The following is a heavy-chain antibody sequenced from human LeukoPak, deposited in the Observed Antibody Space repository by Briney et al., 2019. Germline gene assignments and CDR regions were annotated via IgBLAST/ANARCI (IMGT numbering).Heavy chain of an antibody. J-gene: IGHJ5*02. CDR3: ARDLKSVAGRGGWFDP. Sequence: SETLSLTCTVSGGSISNDYWSWIRQPAGKGLQWIGRIYTSGNTNYNPSLKSRVTMSLDMSKNQFSLKLSSVTAADTAVYYCARDLKSVAGRGGWFDPWGQGTLVTVSS. CDR1: GGSISNDY. CDR2: IYTSGNT. V-gene: IGHV4-4*07. D-gene: IGHD6-13*01.